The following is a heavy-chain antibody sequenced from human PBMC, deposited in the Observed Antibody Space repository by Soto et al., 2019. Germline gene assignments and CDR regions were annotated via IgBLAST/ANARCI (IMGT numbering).Heavy chain of an antibody. D-gene: IGHD6-13*01. CDR3: ARQYSSSWYRNVRDYYYYGMDV. J-gene: IGHJ6*02. Sequence: RGESLKISCKGSGYSFTSYWIGWVRQMPGKGLEWMGIIYPGDSDTRYSPSFQGQVTISADKSISTAYLQWSSLKASDTAMYYCARQYSSSWYRNVRDYYYYGMDVWGQGTTVTVSS. CDR1: GYSFTSYW. CDR2: IYPGDSDT. V-gene: IGHV5-51*01.